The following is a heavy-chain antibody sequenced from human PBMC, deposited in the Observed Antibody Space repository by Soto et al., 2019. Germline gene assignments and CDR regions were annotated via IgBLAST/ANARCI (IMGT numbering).Heavy chain of an antibody. CDR1: GFTFSSYA. CDR2: ISGSGGST. D-gene: IGHD3-3*01. Sequence: GGSLRLSCAASGFTFSSYAMSWVRQAPGKGLEWVSAISGSGGSTYYADSVKGRFTISRDNSKNTLYLQMNSLRAEDTAVYYCAKDYDFWSGYYFYIVDVFDYWGQGTLVTVSS. V-gene: IGHV3-23*01. J-gene: IGHJ4*02. CDR3: AKDYDFWSGYYFYIVDVFDY.